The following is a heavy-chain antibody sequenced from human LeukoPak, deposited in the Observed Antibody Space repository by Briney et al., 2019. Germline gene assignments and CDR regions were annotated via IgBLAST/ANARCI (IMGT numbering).Heavy chain of an antibody. CDR3: ARGIAQNGFDP. Sequence: ASVKVSCKASGYSFTGYYIHWVRQAPGQGLEWMGRINPNSGGTNYAQKFQGRVTLTTDTSISTAYMELSRLRSDDTAVYYGARGIAQNGFDPWGQGTLFTVSS. D-gene: IGHD6-13*01. CDR2: INPNSGGT. CDR1: GYSFTGYY. V-gene: IGHV1-2*06. J-gene: IGHJ5*02.